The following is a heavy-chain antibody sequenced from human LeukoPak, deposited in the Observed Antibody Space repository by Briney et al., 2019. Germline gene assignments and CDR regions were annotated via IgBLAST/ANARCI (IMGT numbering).Heavy chain of an antibody. CDR3: VYYDSSGYYYGRLRY. J-gene: IGHJ4*02. CDR1: GFTFNNYV. Sequence: GGSLRLSCAASGFTFNNYVMHWVRQAPGKGLEWVSSITWNSGNIGYADSVKGRFTISRDNSKNTLYLHMSSLRAEDTAVYFCVYYDSSGYYYGRLRYWGQGILVTVSS. V-gene: IGHV3-9*01. D-gene: IGHD3-22*01. CDR2: ITWNSGNI.